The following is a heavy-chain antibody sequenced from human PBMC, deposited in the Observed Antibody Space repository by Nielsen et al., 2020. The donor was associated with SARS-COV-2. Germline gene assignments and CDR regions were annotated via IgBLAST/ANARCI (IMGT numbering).Heavy chain of an antibody. V-gene: IGHV4-39*01. CDR3: ARPNWNYALDV. CDR2: IYYSGST. Sequence: SETLSLTCSVSGDYIRSNDYYWGWIRQPPGKGLEWVGSIYYSGSTFYNPSLKSRVTISVDTSKNQFSLKLSSVTAADTAVYYCARPNWNYALDVWGKGTTVTVSS. D-gene: IGHD1-7*01. CDR1: GDYIRSNDYY. J-gene: IGHJ6*04.